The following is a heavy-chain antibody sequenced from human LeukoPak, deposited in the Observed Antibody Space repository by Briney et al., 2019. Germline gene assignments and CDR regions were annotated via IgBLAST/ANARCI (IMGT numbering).Heavy chain of an antibody. CDR3: ARGASRADY. V-gene: IGHV3-21*01. CDR2: ISSSSSYI. Sequence: GGSLRLSCAAAGFTFRSYNMNWVRQAPGKRPEWVSSISSSSSYIYYADSVKGRFTISRDNAKNSLYLQMNSLRAEDTALYYCARGASRADYWGQGTLVTVSS. J-gene: IGHJ4*02. CDR1: GFTFRSYN.